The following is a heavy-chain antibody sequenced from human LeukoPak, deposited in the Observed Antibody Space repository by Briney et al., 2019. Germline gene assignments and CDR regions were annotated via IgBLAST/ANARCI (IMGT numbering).Heavy chain of an antibody. D-gene: IGHD3-10*01. CDR3: ARGVAVVRGGN. J-gene: IGHJ4*02. V-gene: IGHV3-7*01. Sequence: GGTLRLSCAVSGFTFSSYWMSWVRQAPGKGLEWVANIKQDASDKYYVDSVKGRFTISRDNAKNSLYLQMNSLRAEDTAVYYCARGVAVVRGGNWGQGTLVTVSS. CDR1: GFTFSSYW. CDR2: IKQDASDK.